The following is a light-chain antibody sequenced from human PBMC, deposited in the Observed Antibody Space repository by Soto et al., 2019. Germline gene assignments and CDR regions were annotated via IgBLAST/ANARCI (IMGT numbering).Light chain of an antibody. V-gene: IGKV1-5*03. J-gene: IGKJ2*01. CDR2: KAS. CDR3: QQYNSYPYT. CDR1: QSISSW. Sequence: DIQMTQSPSTLSASVGDRVTITCRASQSISSWLAWYQQKPGKAPKLLIYKASSLESGVPSRFSGSGCGTEFTLPISSLQPDDFATYYCQQYNSYPYTFGQGTKLEIK.